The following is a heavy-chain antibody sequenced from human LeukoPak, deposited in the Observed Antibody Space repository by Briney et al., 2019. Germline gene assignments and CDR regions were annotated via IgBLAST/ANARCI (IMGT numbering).Heavy chain of an antibody. CDR2: IYYSGST. D-gene: IGHD5-12*01. J-gene: IGHJ5*02. Sequence: SETLSLTCTVSGGSISSSVYYWVWIRQPPGKGLEWIGSIYYSGSTYCNPSPKSRVTISVDKSKNQFSLKLSSVTAADTAVYYCARYGALARFDPWGQGTLVTVSS. V-gene: IGHV4-39*07. CDR1: GGSISSSVYY. CDR3: ARYGALARFDP.